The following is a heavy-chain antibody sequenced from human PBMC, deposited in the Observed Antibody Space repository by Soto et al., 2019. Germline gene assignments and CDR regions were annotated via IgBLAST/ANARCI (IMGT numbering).Heavy chain of an antibody. Sequence: SETLSLTCTVSGGSISSSSYYWGWIRQPPGKGLEWIGSIYYSGSTYYNPSLKSRVTISVDTSKNQFSLKLSSVTAADTAVYYCASYSSGWYETFDYWGQGTLVTVSS. J-gene: IGHJ4*02. V-gene: IGHV4-39*01. CDR1: GGSISSSSYY. D-gene: IGHD6-19*01. CDR3: ASYSSGWYETFDY. CDR2: IYYSGST.